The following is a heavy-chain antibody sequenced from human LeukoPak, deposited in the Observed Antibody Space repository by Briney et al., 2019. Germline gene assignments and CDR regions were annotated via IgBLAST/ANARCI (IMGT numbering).Heavy chain of an antibody. J-gene: IGHJ3*02. CDR2: IYSSGST. Sequence: SETLSLTCTVSGGSISSSSYYWGWIRQPPGKTLEWIGSIYSSGSTYYNSSLKSRVIILIDTAKNHFSLNLSSVTAADTAVYYCARSDGYGLVGIWGQGTMVTVSS. D-gene: IGHD3-10*01. CDR1: GGSISSSSYY. V-gene: IGHV4-39*07. CDR3: ARSDGYGLVGI.